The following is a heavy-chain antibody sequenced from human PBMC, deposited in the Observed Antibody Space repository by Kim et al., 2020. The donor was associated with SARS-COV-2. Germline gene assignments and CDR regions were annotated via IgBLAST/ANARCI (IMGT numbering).Heavy chain of an antibody. CDR2: NNHSGST. Sequence: IRQPPGKGLEWIGKNNHSGSTNYNPSLKSRVTISVDTSKNQFSLKLSSVTAANTAVYYCARWYSSSSVDWFDPWGQGTLVTVSS. CDR3: ARWYSSSSVDWFDP. V-gene: IGHV4-34*01. J-gene: IGHJ5*02. D-gene: IGHD6-6*01.